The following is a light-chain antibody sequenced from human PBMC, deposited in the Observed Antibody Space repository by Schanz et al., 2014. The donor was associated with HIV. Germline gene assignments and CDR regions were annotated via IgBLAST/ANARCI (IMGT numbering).Light chain of an antibody. J-gene: IGLJ2*01. CDR1: SSDVGGYNY. V-gene: IGLV2-11*01. Sequence: QSALTQPRSVSGSPGQSVTISCTGTSSDVGGYNYVSWYQQHPGKAPKLIVYDVSKWPSGVPDRFSGSKSGNTASLTISGLQAEDEADYYCCSYAGSYTFGVFGGGTKLTVL. CDR3: CSYAGSYTFGV. CDR2: DVS.